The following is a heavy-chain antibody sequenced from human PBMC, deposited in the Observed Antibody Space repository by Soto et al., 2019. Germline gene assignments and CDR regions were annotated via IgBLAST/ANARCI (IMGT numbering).Heavy chain of an antibody. V-gene: IGHV1-58*01. CDR1: GFTFTSSA. D-gene: IGHD3-22*01. CDR3: AADAYYYDSSGYYYFDY. J-gene: IGHJ4*02. CDR2: IVVGSGNT. Sequence: GASVKVSCKASGFTFTSSAVQWVRQARGQRLEWIGWIVVGSGNTNYAQKFQERVTITRDMSTSTAYMELSSLRSEDTAVYYCAADAYYYDSSGYYYFDYWGQGTLVTVS.